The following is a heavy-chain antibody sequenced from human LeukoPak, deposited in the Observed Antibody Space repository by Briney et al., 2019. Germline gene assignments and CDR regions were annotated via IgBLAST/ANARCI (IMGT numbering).Heavy chain of an antibody. CDR2: IRYDGTNK. CDR3: ARDHGSYPFGAFDI. D-gene: IGHD1-26*01. J-gene: IGHJ3*02. Sequence: GGSLRLSCAASGFTFSTYGMQWVRQAPGKGLEWVAFIRYDGTNKYYADSVKGRFTISRDNSKNTLYLQMNSLRAEDTAVYYCARDHGSYPFGAFDIWGQGTMVTVSS. CDR1: GFTFSTYG. V-gene: IGHV3-30*02.